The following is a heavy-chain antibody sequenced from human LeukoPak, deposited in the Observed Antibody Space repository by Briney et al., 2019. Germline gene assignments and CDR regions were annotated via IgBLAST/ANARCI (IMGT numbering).Heavy chain of an antibody. D-gene: IGHD2-2*01. CDR1: GGSISSSSYY. V-gene: IGHV4-39*01. Sequence: PSETLSLTCTVSGGSISSSSYYWGWIRQPPGKGLEWNGSIYYSGSTYYNPSLKSRVTISVDTSKNQFSLKLSSVTAADTAVYYCARRKPDHCSSTSCYQARNWFDPWGQGTLVTVSS. CDR2: IYYSGST. J-gene: IGHJ5*02. CDR3: ARRKPDHCSSTSCYQARNWFDP.